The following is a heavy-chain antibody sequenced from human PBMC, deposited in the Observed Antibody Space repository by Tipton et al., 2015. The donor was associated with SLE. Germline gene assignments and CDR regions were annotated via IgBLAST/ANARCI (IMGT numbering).Heavy chain of an antibody. J-gene: IGHJ6*02. CDR3: ARFSSTLNYGMDV. CDR1: GGSISTYY. CDR2: IYHTGST. D-gene: IGHD2-2*01. Sequence: TLSLTCTVSGGSISTYYWSWIRQPPKQGLEWIGWIYHTGSTDYNPSLKSRVTISVDTSKNQFSLKLSSVTAADTAVYYCARFSSTLNYGMDVWGQGTTVTVSS. V-gene: IGHV4-59*12.